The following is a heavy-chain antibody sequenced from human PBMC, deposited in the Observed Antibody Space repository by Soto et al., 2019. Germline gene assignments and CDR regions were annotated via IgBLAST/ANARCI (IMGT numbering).Heavy chain of an antibody. Sequence: QVQLVQSGAGMQKPGSSVKVSYQSSGGTFNTYAMNWVRQAPGQGPEWMGDISPMFGAANYAPKFQGRVTITADESTGTSYMQLSSLTSEDTALYFCAREVQVHTPAFVYWGQGTLVTVSS. CDR1: GGTFNTYA. V-gene: IGHV1-69*19. D-gene: IGHD3-10*01. J-gene: IGHJ4*02. CDR3: AREVQVHTPAFVY. CDR2: ISPMFGAA.